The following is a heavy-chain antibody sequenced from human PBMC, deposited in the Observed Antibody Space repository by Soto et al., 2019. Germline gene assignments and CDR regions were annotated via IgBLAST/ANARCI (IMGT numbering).Heavy chain of an antibody. D-gene: IGHD6-19*01. Sequence: PGGSLRLSCAASGFIFRDYAMNWVRQAPGKGLEWVSDISGSGDSARYADSAKGRFTISRDNSRNTLYLQINSLRVDDTAVYYCGKERRGSAWSGCNFWGQGTMLTVSS. CDR3: GKERRGSAWSGCNF. CDR2: ISGSGDSA. J-gene: IGHJ4*02. CDR1: GFIFRDYA. V-gene: IGHV3-23*01.